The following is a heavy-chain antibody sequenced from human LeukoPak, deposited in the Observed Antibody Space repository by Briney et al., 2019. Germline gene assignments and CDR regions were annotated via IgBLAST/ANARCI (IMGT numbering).Heavy chain of an antibody. V-gene: IGHV1-58*02. CDR2: IVVGSGNT. J-gene: IGHJ4*02. CDR3: AAGWVCSGGSCYYYFDY. D-gene: IGHD2-15*01. CDR1: VFTFTSSA. Sequence: SVKVSCKASVFTFTSSAMQWVRQARGQRLEWIGWIVVGSGNTNYAQKFQERVTITRHMSTSTAYMELSSLRSEDTAVYYCAAGWVCSGGSCYYYFDYWGQGTLVTVSS.